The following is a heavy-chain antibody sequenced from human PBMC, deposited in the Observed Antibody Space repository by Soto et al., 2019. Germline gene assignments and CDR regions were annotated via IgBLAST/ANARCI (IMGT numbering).Heavy chain of an antibody. CDR3: AREISGSYRFDY. CDR2: MNPNSGTT. V-gene: IGHV1-8*01. D-gene: IGHD1-26*01. CDR1: GYTFTSYD. Sequence: QVQLVQSGAEVKKPGASVKVSCKASGYTFTSYDINWVRQATGQGLEWMGWMNPNSGTTGYAQKFKGXXTMTRNTSITTAYMELSSLRSEDTAVYYCAREISGSYRFDYWGQGTLVTVSS. J-gene: IGHJ4*02.